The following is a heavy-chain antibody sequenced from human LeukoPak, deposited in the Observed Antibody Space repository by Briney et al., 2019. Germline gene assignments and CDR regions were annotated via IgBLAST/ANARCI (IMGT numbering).Heavy chain of an antibody. CDR1: GFTFSNHG. Sequence: GGSLRLSCAASGFTFSNHGMNWVRQAPGKGLEWLSGVSPPGGGTYYADSVKGRFTISRDNSKNTLYLQMNSLRAEDTAVYYCAKAGEGEYSSSWYGDYWGQGTLVTVSS. V-gene: IGHV3-23*01. D-gene: IGHD6-13*01. CDR3: AKAGEGEYSSSWYGDY. CDR2: VSPPGGGT. J-gene: IGHJ4*02.